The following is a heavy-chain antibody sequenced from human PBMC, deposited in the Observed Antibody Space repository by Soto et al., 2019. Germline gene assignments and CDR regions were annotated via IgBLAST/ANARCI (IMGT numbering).Heavy chain of an antibody. CDR2: IYWNDDR. Sequence: GLSLTSKEKGVAWIRQSPGKALEWLALIYWNDDRRYGPSLKSRLTVTRDTSKDQVVLTLTNMDPVDSGTYFCVHRSPLTPFGTGGYTRHSWGHGTPVTV. D-gene: IGHD2-8*02. CDR3: VHRSPLTPFGTGGYTRHS. CDR1: GLSLTSKEKG. J-gene: IGHJ5*01. V-gene: IGHV2-5*01.